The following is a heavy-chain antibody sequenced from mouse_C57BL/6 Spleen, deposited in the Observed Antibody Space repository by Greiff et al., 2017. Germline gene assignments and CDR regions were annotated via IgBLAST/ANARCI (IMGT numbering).Heavy chain of an antibody. CDR1: GYSFTGYY. CDR3: ARGGYDGYWFAY. V-gene: IGHV1-42*01. D-gene: IGHD2-3*01. J-gene: IGHJ3*01. CDR2: INPSTGGT. Sequence: VQLQQSGPELVKPGASVKISCKASGYSFTGYYMNWVKQSPEKSLEWIGEINPSTGGTTYNKKFKAKATLTVDKSSSSAYMLLMRLTSEDSAVYYCARGGYDGYWFAYWGQGTLVTVSA.